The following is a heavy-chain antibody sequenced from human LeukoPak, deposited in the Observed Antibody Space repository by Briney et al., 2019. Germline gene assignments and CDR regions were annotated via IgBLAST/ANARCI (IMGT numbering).Heavy chain of an antibody. CDR2: INPSGGST. CDR1: GYTFTSYY. V-gene: IGHV1-46*03. D-gene: IGHD6-19*01. CDR3: AAKEEYSSGWYSVDC. Sequence: ASVQDSCKASGYTFTSYYMHWVRQAPGQGLEWMGIINPSGGSTSYAPKFQGRITMTRDTSTSTVYMELSSLRSEDTAVYYCAAKEEYSSGWYSVDCWGQGTLVTVSS. J-gene: IGHJ4*02.